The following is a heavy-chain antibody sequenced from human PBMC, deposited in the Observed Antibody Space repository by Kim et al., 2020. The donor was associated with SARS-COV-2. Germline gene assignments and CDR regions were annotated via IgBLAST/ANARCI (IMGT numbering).Heavy chain of an antibody. Sequence: SETLSLTCAVYGGSFSGYYWSWIRQPPGKGLEWIGEINHSGSTNYNPSLKSRVTISVDTSKNQFSLKLSSVTAADTAVYYCARGSIYYDILTGYYAHYLDYWGQGTLVTVSS. CDR2: INHSGST. D-gene: IGHD3-9*01. V-gene: IGHV4-34*01. CDR3: ARGSIYYDILTGYYAHYLDY. J-gene: IGHJ4*02. CDR1: GGSFSGYY.